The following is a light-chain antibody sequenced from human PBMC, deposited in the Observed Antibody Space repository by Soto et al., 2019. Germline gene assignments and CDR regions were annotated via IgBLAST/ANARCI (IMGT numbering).Light chain of an antibody. CDR3: QQLNSFPIP. CDR2: GAS. CDR1: QGIANF. J-gene: IGKJ3*01. V-gene: IGKV1-9*01. Sequence: IQLTQSPSSLSASVGDRVTISCRASQGIANFLAWYQQKPGKAPKLLIYGASTLQSGVPSRFSGSGSGTDFTLTISRLQPEDVATYYCQQLNSFPIPFGPGTKVDIK.